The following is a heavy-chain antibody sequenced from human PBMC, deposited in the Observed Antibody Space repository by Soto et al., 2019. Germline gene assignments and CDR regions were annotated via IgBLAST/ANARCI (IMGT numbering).Heavy chain of an antibody. CDR3: ARTGGGMAARPLEY. CDR2: ISAYNGNK. J-gene: IGHJ4*02. CDR1: GYMFTTYG. V-gene: IGHV1-18*04. D-gene: IGHD6-6*01. Sequence: QVHLVQSGGEVKKPGASVEVSCRTSGYMFTTYGMSWVRQAPGQGLEWMAWISAYNGNKKYAQKFQGRVTMTTDTSTSTVSMELRNLTSDDTGTYFCARTGGGMAARPLEYWGQGTLVTVSS.